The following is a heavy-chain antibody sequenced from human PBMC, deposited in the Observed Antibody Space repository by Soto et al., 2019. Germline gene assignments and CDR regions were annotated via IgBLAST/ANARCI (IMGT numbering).Heavy chain of an antibody. CDR1: GFSFENYG. J-gene: IGHJ6*02. V-gene: IGHV3-33*06. Sequence: GGSLRLSCAASGFSFENYGMHWVRQAPGRGLEWVAIIWYDGSLQYYAAAVKGRFTISRDNSKNTLYLEMNSLRAEDTAVYYCANLWGDGYNLGLDYNGMDVWGQRTTVTVSS. CDR2: IWYDGSLQ. CDR3: ANLWGDGYNLGLDYNGMDV. D-gene: IGHD5-12*01.